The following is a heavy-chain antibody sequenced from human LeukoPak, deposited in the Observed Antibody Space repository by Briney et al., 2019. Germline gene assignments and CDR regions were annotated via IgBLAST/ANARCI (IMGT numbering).Heavy chain of an antibody. V-gene: IGHV3-49*04. CDR2: IRSKAYGGTT. CDR3: TRGISSSGNHDAFDI. D-gene: IGHD6-6*01. Sequence: GGSLRLSCTASGFTFGDYAMSWVRQAPGKGLEWVGFIRSKAYGGTTEYAASVKGRFTISRDDSKSIAYLQMNSLKTEDTAVYYCTRGISSSGNHDAFDIWGQGTMVTVSS. CDR1: GFTFGDYA. J-gene: IGHJ3*02.